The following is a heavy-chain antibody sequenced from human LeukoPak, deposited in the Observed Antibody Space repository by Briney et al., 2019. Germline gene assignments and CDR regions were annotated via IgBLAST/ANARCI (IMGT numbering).Heavy chain of an antibody. V-gene: IGHV4-4*07. D-gene: IGHD7-27*01. J-gene: IGHJ6*03. CDR3: ARDGPIWGYYYYMDV. Sequence: SETLSLTCTVSGGSIRSYYWSWIRQPAGKGLEWIGRIYTSGSTNYNPSLKSRVTMSVDTSKNQFSLKLSSVTAADTAVYYCARDGPIWGYYYYMDVWGKGTTVTVSS. CDR2: IYTSGST. CDR1: GGSIRSYY.